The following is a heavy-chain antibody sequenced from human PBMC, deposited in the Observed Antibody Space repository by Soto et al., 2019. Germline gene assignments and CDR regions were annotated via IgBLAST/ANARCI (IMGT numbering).Heavy chain of an antibody. D-gene: IGHD5-12*01. CDR3: ARDYHPLNSGYDLEEGHYFDY. J-gene: IGHJ4*02. V-gene: IGHV4-31*03. CDR1: GGSISSGGYY. CDR2: IYYSGST. Sequence: SETLSLTCTVSGGSISSGGYYWSWIRQHPGKGLEWIGYIYYSGSTYYNPSLKSRVTISVDTSKNQFSLKPSSVTAADTAVYYCARDYHPLNSGYDLEEGHYFDYWGQGTLVTVSS.